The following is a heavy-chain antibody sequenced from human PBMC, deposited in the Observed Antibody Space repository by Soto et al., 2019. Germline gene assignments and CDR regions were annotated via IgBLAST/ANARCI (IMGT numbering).Heavy chain of an antibody. J-gene: IGHJ5*01. Sequence: QIALKESGPPRVKPTQTLILTCTFSGFSLTTSGEGVGWIRQTPGKALEWLALIYWDDDKRYSPSLTTRLTVHKHTSKNQVVLTRTNMDHMDTGTYCCAHSLWRGYKAWFDSWGQGTLVTVSS. CDR1: GFSLTTSGEG. CDR2: IYWDDDK. V-gene: IGHV2-5*02. CDR3: AHSLWRGYKAWFDS. D-gene: IGHD3-16*01.